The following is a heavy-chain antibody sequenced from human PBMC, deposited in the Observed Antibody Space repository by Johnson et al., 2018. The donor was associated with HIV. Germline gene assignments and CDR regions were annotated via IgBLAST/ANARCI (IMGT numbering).Heavy chain of an antibody. CDR1: GFTFDDYT. J-gene: IGHJ3*02. V-gene: IGHV3-43*01. Sequence: VQLVESGGVVVQPGGSLRLSCAASGFTFDDYTMHWVRQVLGKGLEWVSLISWDGGSTYYADSVKGRFTISRDNSKNSLYLQMNSLRTEDTALYYCAKGYYDSSGYYNAFDIWGQGTMVTVSS. CDR3: AKGYYDSSGYYNAFDI. D-gene: IGHD3-22*01. CDR2: ISWDGGST.